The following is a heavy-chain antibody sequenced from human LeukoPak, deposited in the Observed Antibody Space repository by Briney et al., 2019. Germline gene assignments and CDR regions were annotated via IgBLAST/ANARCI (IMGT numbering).Heavy chain of an antibody. Sequence: SETLSLTCTVSGGSISSYYWSWIRQPAGKGLEWIGRIYTSGSTNYNPSLKSRVTMSVDTPKNQFSLKLSSVTAADTAVYYCARAPGRYCSSTSCSNWFDPWGQGTLVTVSS. D-gene: IGHD2-2*01. CDR1: GGSISSYY. CDR3: ARAPGRYCSSTSCSNWFDP. J-gene: IGHJ5*02. V-gene: IGHV4-4*07. CDR2: IYTSGST.